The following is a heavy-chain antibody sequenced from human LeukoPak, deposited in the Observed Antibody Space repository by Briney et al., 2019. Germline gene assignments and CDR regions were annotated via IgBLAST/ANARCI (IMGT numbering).Heavy chain of an antibody. Sequence: GGSLRLSCAASGFTFSSYEMNWVRQAPGEGLEWVSYISSSGSTIYYADSVKGRFTISRDNAKNSLYLQMNSLRAEDTAVYYCARDPARSDECYFDYWGQGTLVTVSS. D-gene: IGHD1-14*01. CDR3: ARDPARSDECYFDY. J-gene: IGHJ4*02. V-gene: IGHV3-48*03. CDR2: ISSSGSTI. CDR1: GFTFSSYE.